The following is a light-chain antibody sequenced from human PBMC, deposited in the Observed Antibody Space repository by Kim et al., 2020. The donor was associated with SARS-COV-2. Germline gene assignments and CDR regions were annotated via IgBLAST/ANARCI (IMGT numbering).Light chain of an antibody. CDR1: QSISDW. V-gene: IGKV1-5*03. J-gene: IGKJ1*01. CDR3: QHYNNYPWK. CDR2: QAS. Sequence: DIQMTQSPSTLSASVGDRVTITCRASQSISDWLAWYQQNPGNAPKLLIYQASNLQNGVPSRFSGRGSGTEFTLTISGLQPDDFAIYYCQHYNNYPWKFGQGTKVDIK.